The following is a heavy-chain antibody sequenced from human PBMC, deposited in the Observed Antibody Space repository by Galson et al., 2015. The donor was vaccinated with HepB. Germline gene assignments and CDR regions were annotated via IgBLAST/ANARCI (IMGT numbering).Heavy chain of an antibody. Sequence: SLRLSCAASGFTFDDYAMHWVQQAPGKGLEWVSGISWNSGSIGYADSVKGRFTISRDNAKNSLYLQMNSLRAEDTALYYCAKSIGSGYTKYYFDYWGQGTLVTVSS. J-gene: IGHJ4*02. V-gene: IGHV3-9*01. CDR2: ISWNSGSI. CDR1: GFTFDDYA. D-gene: IGHD3-3*01. CDR3: AKSIGSGYTKYYFDY.